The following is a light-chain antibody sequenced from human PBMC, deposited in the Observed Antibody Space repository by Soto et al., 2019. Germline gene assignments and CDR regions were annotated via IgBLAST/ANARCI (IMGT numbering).Light chain of an antibody. CDR2: GAS. CDR1: QTISSTY. CDR3: HHYGSTPPDT. V-gene: IGKV3-20*01. Sequence: EIVLTQSPGTLSLSPGERATLSCRASQTISSTYLAWYQQKPGQAPRLLIFGASGRGSGLPARFCGSGSETDGSGTDFTLTISRLEPEDFAVYCCHHYGSTPPDTFGQGTKLEIK. J-gene: IGKJ2*01.